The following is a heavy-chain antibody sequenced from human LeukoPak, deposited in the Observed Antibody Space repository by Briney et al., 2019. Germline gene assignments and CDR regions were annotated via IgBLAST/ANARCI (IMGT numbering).Heavy chain of an antibody. J-gene: IGHJ4*02. CDR1: GGSINSYY. CDR3: ARGTTKGYCYDSSGYYTK. V-gene: IGHV4-59*12. CDR2: IYYSGRT. Sequence: SETLSLTCNVSGGSINSYYWGWFRQPPGKRLECIGYIYYSGRTTYNPSLKSRVTISVDTSTNRISLKLTSVTAADTAVYFCARGTTKGYCYDSSGYYTKWGQGTLVTVSS. D-gene: IGHD3-22*01.